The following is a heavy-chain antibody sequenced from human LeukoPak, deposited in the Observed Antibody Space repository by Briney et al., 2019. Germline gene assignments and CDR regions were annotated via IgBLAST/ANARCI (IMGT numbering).Heavy chain of an antibody. CDR1: GFIFSSYG. Sequence: PGGSLRLSCAASGFIFSSYGMHWVRQAPGKGLEWVAVIWYDGSNKYYADSVKGRFTISRDNSKNTLYLQMNSLRAEDMAVYYCARDSSSGWFDAFDIWGQGTMVTVS. V-gene: IGHV3-33*01. CDR2: IWYDGSNK. CDR3: ARDSSSGWFDAFDI. J-gene: IGHJ3*02. D-gene: IGHD6-19*01.